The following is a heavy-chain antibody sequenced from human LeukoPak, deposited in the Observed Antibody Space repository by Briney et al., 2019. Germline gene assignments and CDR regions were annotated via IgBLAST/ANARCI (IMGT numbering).Heavy chain of an antibody. D-gene: IGHD6-13*01. CDR3: ARHAHLTISAAGSEIDH. CDR1: GYTFSNYW. Sequence: GESLKISCEASGYTFSNYWIGWVRQVPGQGLEWAGFVYPGDSDTRYSPSFQGQVTVSADKSVNTAYLHWRSLKASDTAIYFCARHAHLTISAAGSEIDHWGQGALVTVSS. CDR2: VYPGDSDT. J-gene: IGHJ4*02. V-gene: IGHV5-51*01.